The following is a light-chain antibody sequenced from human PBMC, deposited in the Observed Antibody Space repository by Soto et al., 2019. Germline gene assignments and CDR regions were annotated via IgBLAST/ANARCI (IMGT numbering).Light chain of an antibody. CDR2: GAS. J-gene: IGKJ1*01. CDR3: EQYDRSPWT. V-gene: IGKV3-20*01. CDR1: QSVSSSY. Sequence: EIVLTQSPGTLSLSPGERATLSCRASQSVSSSYLAWYQQKPGQAPSLLIYGASRRATGIPDRFSGSGSGTDFTVTISRLGPEDFAVYYCEQYDRSPWTFGQGIKVEIE.